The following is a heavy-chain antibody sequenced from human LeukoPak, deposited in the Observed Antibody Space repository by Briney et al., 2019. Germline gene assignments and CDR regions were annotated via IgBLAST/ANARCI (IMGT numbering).Heavy chain of an antibody. CDR1: GGSISSYY. CDR3: ARHGGYGDLRN. Sequence: SETLSLTCTVSGGSISSYYWSWIRPPPGKGLEWIGYIYYSGSTNYNPSLKSRVTISVDTSKNQFSLKLSSVTAADMAVYYCARHGGYGDLRNWGQGTLVTVSS. V-gene: IGHV4-59*08. D-gene: IGHD4-17*01. CDR2: IYYSGST. J-gene: IGHJ4*02.